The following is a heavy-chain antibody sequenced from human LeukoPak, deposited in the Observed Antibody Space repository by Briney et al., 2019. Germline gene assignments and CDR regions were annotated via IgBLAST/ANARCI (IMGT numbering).Heavy chain of an antibody. V-gene: IGHV3-33*01. CDR1: GFTFSSYG. CDR3: ARSLYSSSWYGAFDI. D-gene: IGHD6-13*01. J-gene: IGHJ3*02. Sequence: PGRSLRLSCAASGFTFSSYGMHWVRQAPGKGLEWVAVIWYDGSNKYYADSVKGRFTISRDNSKNTLYLQMNSLRAEDTAAYYCARSLYSSSWYGAFDIWGQGTMVTVSS. CDR2: IWYDGSNK.